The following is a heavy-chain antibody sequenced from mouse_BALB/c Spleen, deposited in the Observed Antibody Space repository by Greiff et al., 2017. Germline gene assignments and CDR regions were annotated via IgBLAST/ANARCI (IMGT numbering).Heavy chain of an antibody. CDR1: GYTFSSYW. J-gene: IGHJ2*01. D-gene: IGHD2-3*01. CDR3: AKRGGLYDGYFDY. V-gene: IGHV1-9*01. Sequence: QVQLQQSGAELMKPGASVKISCKATGYTFSSYWIEWVKQRPGHGLEWIGEILPGSGSTNYNEKFKGKATFTADTSSNTAYMQLSSLTSEDSAVYYCAKRGGLYDGYFDYWGQGTTLTVSS. CDR2: ILPGSGST.